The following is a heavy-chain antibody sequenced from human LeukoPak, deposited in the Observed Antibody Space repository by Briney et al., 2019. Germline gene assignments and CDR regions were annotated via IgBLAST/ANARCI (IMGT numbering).Heavy chain of an antibody. J-gene: IGHJ4*02. CDR2: IIPIFGTA. CDR3: ARDSFGESAFDY. V-gene: IGHV1-69*13. D-gene: IGHD3-10*01. CDR1: GGTFISYA. Sequence: ASVKVSCKASGGTFISYAISWVRQAPGQGLEWMGGIIPIFGTANYAQKFQGRVTITADESTSTAYMELSSLRSEDTAVYYCARDSFGESAFDYWGQGTLVTVSS.